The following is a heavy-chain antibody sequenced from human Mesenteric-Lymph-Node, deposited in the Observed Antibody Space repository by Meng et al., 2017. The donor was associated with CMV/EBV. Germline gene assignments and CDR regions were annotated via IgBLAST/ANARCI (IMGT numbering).Heavy chain of an antibody. CDR3: ARDPLIIGPDSDTFDI. V-gene: IGHV3-23*01. J-gene: IGHJ3*02. CDR2: VSGSGAST. Sequence: GESLKLACAASGFTFNNYGMNWVRQAPGKGREWESGVSGSGASTYYADSVKGRFIISRDNYKNTLHLQMSGLTAEDTAVYYCARDPLIIGPDSDTFDIWGQGTMVTVSS. D-gene: IGHD3/OR15-3a*01. CDR1: GFTFNNYG.